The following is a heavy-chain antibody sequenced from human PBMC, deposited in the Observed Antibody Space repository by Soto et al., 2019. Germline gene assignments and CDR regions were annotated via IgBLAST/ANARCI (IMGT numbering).Heavy chain of an antibody. J-gene: IGHJ4*01. D-gene: IGHD3-22*01. V-gene: IGHV3-23*01. CDR1: GFTFSSYA. CDR2: ISAGGGGT. Sequence: EVQLLESGGGLVQPGGSLRLSCAASGFTFSSYAMSWVRQAPGRGLEWVSAISAGGGGTYYADSVKGRFTISRDNSKNTLSLQVTSLRAEDTAVYYCAKIYGSSAYPDYWGRGTLVTVSS. CDR3: AKIYGSSAYPDY.